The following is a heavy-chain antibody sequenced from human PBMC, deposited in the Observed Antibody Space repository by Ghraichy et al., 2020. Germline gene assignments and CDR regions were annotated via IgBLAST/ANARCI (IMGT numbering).Heavy chain of an antibody. CDR1: GFTFSSYG. Sequence: GGSLRLSCAASGFTFSSYGMHWVHQAPGKGLEWVAFIRYDGSNKYYADSVKGRFTISRDNSKNTLYLQMNSLRAEDTAVYYCAKWEYIVGATTLNGEDYYGMDVWGQGTTVTVSS. V-gene: IGHV3-30*02. J-gene: IGHJ6*02. D-gene: IGHD1-26*01. CDR3: AKWEYIVGATTLNGEDYYGMDV. CDR2: IRYDGSNK.